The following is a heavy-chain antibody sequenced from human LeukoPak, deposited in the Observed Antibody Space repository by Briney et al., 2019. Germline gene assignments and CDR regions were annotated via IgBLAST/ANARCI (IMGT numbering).Heavy chain of an antibody. V-gene: IGHV4-59*01. CDR1: GGSISSYY. J-gene: IGHJ3*02. D-gene: IGHD3-22*01. Sequence: SETLSLTCTVSGGSISSYYWSWIRQPPGKGLEWIGYIYYSGSTNYNPSLKSRVTISVDTSKNQFSLKLSSVTAADTAVYYCARGLRDYYDSSGLDAFDIWGQGTMVTVSS. CDR2: IYYSGST. CDR3: ARGLRDYYDSSGLDAFDI.